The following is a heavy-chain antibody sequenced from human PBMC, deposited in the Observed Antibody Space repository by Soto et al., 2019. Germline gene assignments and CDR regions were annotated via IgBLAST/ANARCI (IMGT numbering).Heavy chain of an antibody. CDR3: AREGYYSGSGSFSPPRYYGMDV. V-gene: IGHV1-18*01. CDR1: GGTFSSYA. J-gene: IGHJ6*02. Sequence: ASVKVSCKASGGTFSSYAITWVRQAPGQGLEWMGWISPYNDNTKYAQTLQGRVTLTTDTSTRTAYMELRTLRSDDTAVYYCAREGYYSGSGSFSPPRYYGMDVWGQGTTVTVSS. CDR2: ISPYNDNT. D-gene: IGHD3-10*01.